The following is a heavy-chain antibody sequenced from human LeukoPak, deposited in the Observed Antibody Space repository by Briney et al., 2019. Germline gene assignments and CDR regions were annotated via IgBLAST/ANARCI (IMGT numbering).Heavy chain of an antibody. D-gene: IGHD3-9*01. J-gene: IGHJ6*04. CDR2: IKQDGSEK. V-gene: IGHV3-7*03. CDR3: ARDRGRLRYLDWFQGCDYGMDV. CDR1: GFTFSSYW. Sequence: GGSLRLSCAASGFTFSSYWMSWVRQAPGKGLEWVANIKQDGSEKYYVDSVKGRFTISRDNAKNPLYLQMNSLRAEDTAVYYCARDRGRLRYLDWFQGCDYGMDVWGKGTTVTVSS.